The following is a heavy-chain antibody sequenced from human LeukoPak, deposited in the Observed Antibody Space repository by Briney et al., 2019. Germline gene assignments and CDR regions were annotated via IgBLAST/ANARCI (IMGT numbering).Heavy chain of an antibody. CDR2: ISSSSSYT. V-gene: IGHV3-11*05. J-gene: IGHJ4*02. Sequence: GSLRLSCAASGFTFSDYYMSWIRQAPGKGLEWVSYISSSSSYTNYADSVKGRFTISRDNAKNSLYLQMNSLRAEDTAVYYCAKVRNRVEYYFDYWGQGTLVTVSS. CDR3: AKVRNRVEYYFDY. CDR1: GFTFSDYY. D-gene: IGHD1-14*01.